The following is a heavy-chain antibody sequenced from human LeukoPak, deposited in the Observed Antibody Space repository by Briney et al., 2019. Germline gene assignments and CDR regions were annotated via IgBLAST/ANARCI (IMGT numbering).Heavy chain of an antibody. J-gene: IGHJ4*02. D-gene: IGHD1-1*01. CDR3: ARSPGGRTYFDY. V-gene: IGHV3-53*01. Sequence: GGSLRLSCAASGFTVSSNYMSWVRQAPGKGLEWVSVIYSGGSTYYADSVKGRFTISRDNSKNTLYLQTNSLRAEDTAVYYCARSPGGRTYFDYWGQGTLVTVSS. CDR1: GFTVSSNY. CDR2: IYSGGST.